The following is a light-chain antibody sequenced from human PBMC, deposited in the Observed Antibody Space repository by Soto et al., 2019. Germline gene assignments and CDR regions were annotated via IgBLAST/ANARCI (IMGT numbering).Light chain of an antibody. CDR2: EVS. Sequence: QPALTQPASVSGSPGQSVTISCTGTSSDVGGYNYVSWFQQHPGTAPKLMIYEVSNRPSGVSHRFSGSKSGNTASLTISGLQVEDEAEHYCSSKTSSSTPYVFGAGTKVTVL. CDR3: SSKTSSSTPYV. CDR1: SSDVGGYNY. J-gene: IGLJ1*01. V-gene: IGLV2-14*01.